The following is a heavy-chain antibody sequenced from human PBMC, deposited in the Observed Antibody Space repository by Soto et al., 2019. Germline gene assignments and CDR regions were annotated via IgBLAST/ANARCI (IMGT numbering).Heavy chain of an antibody. V-gene: IGHV4-59*01. Sequence: SDTLSRTFTVSGASLSSYCWSWVRQPPGKGLEGIGYIYSGNTMYVPYLKSRVSISVDTSKNQVSLKMSSVTAADTAVYFCASSKVGFWSGFGMDVWGQGTTGT. CDR1: GASLSSYC. CDR3: ASSKVGFWSGFGMDV. D-gene: IGHD3-3*01. CDR2: IYSGNT. J-gene: IGHJ6*02.